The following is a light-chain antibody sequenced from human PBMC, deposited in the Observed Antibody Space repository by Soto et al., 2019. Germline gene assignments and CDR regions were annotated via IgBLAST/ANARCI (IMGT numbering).Light chain of an antibody. Sequence: QSALTQPRSVSGSPGQSVTISCTGTSSDVGGYNYVSWYQQHPGKAPKVMIYDVSKRPSGVPDRFSGSKSDNTASLTISGLQAEDEADYYFCSYAGSYTLVFGGGTKLTVL. V-gene: IGLV2-11*01. CDR1: SSDVGGYNY. CDR3: CSYAGSYTLV. J-gene: IGLJ2*01. CDR2: DVS.